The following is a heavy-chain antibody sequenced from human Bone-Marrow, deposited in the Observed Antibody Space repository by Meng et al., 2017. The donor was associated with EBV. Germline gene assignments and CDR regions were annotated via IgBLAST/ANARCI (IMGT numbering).Heavy chain of an antibody. V-gene: IGHV4-39*07. Sequence: EPGPGLVKPPGTLSLTCTVSGGSISSSSYYWGWIRQPPGKGLEWIGSIYYSGSTYYNPSLKSRVTISVDTSKNQFSLKLSSVTAADTAVYYCAREWIQLWPIDYWGQGTLVTVSS. CDR1: GGSISSSSYY. J-gene: IGHJ4*02. D-gene: IGHD5-18*01. CDR3: AREWIQLWPIDY. CDR2: IYYSGST.